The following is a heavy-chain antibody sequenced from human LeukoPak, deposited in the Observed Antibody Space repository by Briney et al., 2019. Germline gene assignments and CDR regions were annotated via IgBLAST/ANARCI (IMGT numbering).Heavy chain of an antibody. V-gene: IGHV1-18*01. D-gene: IGHD3-10*01. J-gene: IGHJ3*02. CDR3: GRGGSRSRRGDDAFDI. Sequence: GASVKVSCKASGYTFTNYAMNWVRQAPGQGLEWMGWISAYNGNTELAQKFQGRVTLATDASTSTAYVELRSLTSDDPGVFFFGRGGSRSRRGDDAFDIWGQGTMVTVSS. CDR2: ISAYNGNT. CDR1: GYTFTNYA.